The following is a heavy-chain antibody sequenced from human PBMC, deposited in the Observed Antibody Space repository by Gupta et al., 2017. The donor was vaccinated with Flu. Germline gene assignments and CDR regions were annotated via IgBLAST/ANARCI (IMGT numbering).Heavy chain of an antibody. CDR2: INDSGDDT. V-gene: IGHV3-23*01. J-gene: IGHJ6*02. CDR3: AKLTDGYNRSRDYSGMDV. D-gene: IGHD2-21*01. Sequence: MKWVRQAPGKGLEWVSVINDSGDDTFYSDSVKGRFTISRDNSRNTLYLQMNSLRAEDTASYYCAKLTDGYNRSRDYSGMDVWGQGTTVTVSS.